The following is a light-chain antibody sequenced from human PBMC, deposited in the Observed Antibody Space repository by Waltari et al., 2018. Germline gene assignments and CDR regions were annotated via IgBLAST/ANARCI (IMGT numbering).Light chain of an antibody. V-gene: IGKV3-20*01. CDR2: GAS. J-gene: IGKJ1*01. CDR1: QSVSRA. CDR3: QHYLRLPVT. Sequence: ELVFTQSPGTLPFYLGERSTVSCRASQSVSRALAWYQQKPGQAPRLLIYGASTRATGIPDRFSGSGSGTDFSLTISRLEPDDFAVYYCQHYLRLPVTFGQGTTVEI.